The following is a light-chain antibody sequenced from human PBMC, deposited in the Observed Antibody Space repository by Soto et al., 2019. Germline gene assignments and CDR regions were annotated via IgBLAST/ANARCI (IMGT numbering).Light chain of an antibody. Sequence: QTVVTQPASLSASPGASASLTCTLRSGINVGTYRIYWYQQKPGSPPQYLLSYKSDSDNQQGSGVPSRFSGSKDASANAGILLISGLQSEDEADYYCMIWHNSAYVFGTGTKLTVL. V-gene: IGLV5-45*01. J-gene: IGLJ1*01. CDR1: SGINVGTYR. CDR2: YKSDSDN. CDR3: MIWHNSAYV.